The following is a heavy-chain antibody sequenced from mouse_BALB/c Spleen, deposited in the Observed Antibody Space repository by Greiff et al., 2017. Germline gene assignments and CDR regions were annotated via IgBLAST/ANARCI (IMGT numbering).Heavy chain of an antibody. CDR2: ISSGGST. Sequence: EVQLVESGGGLVKPGGSLKLSCAASGFTFSSYAMSWVRQTPEKRLEWVASISSGGSTYYPDSVKGRFTISRDNARNILYLQMSSLRSEDTAMYYCARGGNGYYFAYWGQGTLVTVSA. J-gene: IGHJ3*01. CDR3: ARGGNGYYFAY. CDR1: GFTFSSYA. V-gene: IGHV5-6-5*01. D-gene: IGHD2-3*01.